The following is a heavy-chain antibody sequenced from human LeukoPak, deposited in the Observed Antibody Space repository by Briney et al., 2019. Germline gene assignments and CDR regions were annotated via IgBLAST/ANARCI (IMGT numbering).Heavy chain of an antibody. V-gene: IGHV3-74*01. CDR2: INGDGSST. Sequence: PGGSLRLSCAASGFTFNSHWMHWVRQAPGKGLVWVSRINGDGSSTTYADSVRGRFTISRDDAKNTLYLEMNSLRAEDTAVYYCAKDRDFYGSGTDYYMDVWGKGTTVTISS. CDR1: GFTFNSHW. CDR3: AKDRDFYGSGTDYYMDV. D-gene: IGHD3-10*01. J-gene: IGHJ6*03.